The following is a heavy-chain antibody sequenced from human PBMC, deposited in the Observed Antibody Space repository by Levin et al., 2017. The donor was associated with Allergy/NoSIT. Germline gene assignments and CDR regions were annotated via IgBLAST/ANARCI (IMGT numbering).Heavy chain of an antibody. J-gene: IGHJ6*02. D-gene: IGHD6-19*01. Sequence: AGGSLRLSCAASGFTFSTYNMNWVRQAPGKGLEWISSINSGSRYIYYADSVRGRFTISRDNAKNSLYLQMDSLRAEDTAVYYCARESSGWYSDSGGMDVWGQGTTVTVSS. V-gene: IGHV3-21*01. CDR1: GFTFSTYN. CDR3: ARESSGWYSDSGGMDV. CDR2: INSGSRYI.